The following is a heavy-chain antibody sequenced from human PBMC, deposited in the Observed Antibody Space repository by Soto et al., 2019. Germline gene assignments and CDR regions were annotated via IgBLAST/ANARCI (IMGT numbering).Heavy chain of an antibody. J-gene: IGHJ4*02. CDR2: ISYDGSNK. V-gene: IGHV3-30-3*01. Sequence: GGSLRLSCAASGFTFSSYAMHWVRQAPGKGLEWVAVISYDGSNKYYADSVKGRSTISRDNSKNTLYLQMNSLRAEDTAVYYCARGALWLEAYFDYWGQGTLVTVSS. CDR3: ARGALWLEAYFDY. CDR1: GFTFSSYA. D-gene: IGHD5-18*01.